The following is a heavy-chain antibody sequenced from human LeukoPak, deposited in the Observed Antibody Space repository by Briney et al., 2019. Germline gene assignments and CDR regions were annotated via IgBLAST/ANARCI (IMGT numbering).Heavy chain of an antibody. CDR1: GFTFSSYE. V-gene: IGHV3-48*03. J-gene: IGHJ4*02. CDR2: ISSSGSTI. D-gene: IGHD3-9*01. Sequence: PGGSLRPSCAASGFTFSSYEMNWVRQAPGKGLEWVSYISSSGSTIYYADSVKGRFTISRDNAKNSLYLQMNSLRAEDTAVYYCASGDILTGTLDYWGQGTLVTVSS. CDR3: ASGDILTGTLDY.